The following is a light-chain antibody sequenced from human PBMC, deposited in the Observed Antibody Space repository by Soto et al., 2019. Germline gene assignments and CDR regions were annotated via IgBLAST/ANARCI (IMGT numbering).Light chain of an antibody. J-gene: IGKJ1*01. CDR3: QHYNSYSPWT. CDR1: QSTTNW. V-gene: IGKV1-5*03. Sequence: DIQMTQSPSILSASVGDRVTITCRASQSTTNWLAWYQQKPGKAPNLLIHKASHLESGVPSRFSGSGSGTEFTLTISSLQPGDYATYYCQHYNSYSPWTFGQGTKVDIK. CDR2: KAS.